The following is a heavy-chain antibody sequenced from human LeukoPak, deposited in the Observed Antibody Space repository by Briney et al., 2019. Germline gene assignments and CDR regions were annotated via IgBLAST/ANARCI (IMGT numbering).Heavy chain of an antibody. CDR1: GGSISSYY. CDR3: ARGAYGDLSNWFDP. V-gene: IGHV4-4*09. J-gene: IGHJ5*02. CDR2: IYTSGST. Sequence: SETLSLTCTVSGGSISSYYWSWIRQPPGKGLEWIGYIYTSGSTNYNPSLKSRVTISVDTSKNQFSLKLSSVTAADTAVYYCARGAYGDLSNWFDPWGQGTLVTVSS. D-gene: IGHD4-17*01.